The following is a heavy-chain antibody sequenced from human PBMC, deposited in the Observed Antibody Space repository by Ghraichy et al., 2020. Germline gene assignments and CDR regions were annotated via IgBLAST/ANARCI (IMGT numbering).Heavy chain of an antibody. CDR2: IYYSGST. CDR1: GGSISSSSYY. D-gene: IGHD1-26*01. Sequence: SQTLSLTCTVSGGSISSSSYYWGWIRQPPGKGLEWIGSIYYSGSTYYNPSLKSRVTISVDTSKNQFSLKLSSVTAADTAVYYCARLPPRGCGGAPWCGSNTPDAFDIWGQGTMVTVSS. J-gene: IGHJ3*02. CDR3: ARLPPRGCGGAPWCGSNTPDAFDI. V-gene: IGHV4-39*01.